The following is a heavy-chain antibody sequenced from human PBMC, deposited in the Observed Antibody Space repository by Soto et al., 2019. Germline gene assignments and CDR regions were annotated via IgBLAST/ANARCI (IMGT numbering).Heavy chain of an antibody. Sequence: EVQLLESGGGLVQPGGSLRLSCAASGVTFSSYAMSWVRQAPGKGLEWVSVISGSGDSTYYADSVKGRFTISRDNSKNTLYLQMNSLRAEDTAVYYCARRGSGSYYDYWGQGTLVTVSS. J-gene: IGHJ4*02. D-gene: IGHD1-26*01. CDR3: ARRGSGSYYDY. CDR2: ISGSGDST. CDR1: GVTFSSYA. V-gene: IGHV3-23*01.